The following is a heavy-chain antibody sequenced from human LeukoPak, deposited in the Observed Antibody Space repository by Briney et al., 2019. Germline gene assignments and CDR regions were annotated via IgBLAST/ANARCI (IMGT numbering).Heavy chain of an antibody. CDR3: AREGPTYSAFDY. V-gene: IGHV4-59*11. CDR1: GGSISSHY. CDR2: IYCSGST. D-gene: IGHD2-15*01. J-gene: IGHJ4*02. Sequence: PSETLSLTCTVSGGSISSHYWSWIRQPPGKGLEWIGYIYCSGSTNYNPSLKSRVTISVDTSKNQFSLKLSSVTAADTAVYYCAREGPTYSAFDYWGQGTLVTVSS.